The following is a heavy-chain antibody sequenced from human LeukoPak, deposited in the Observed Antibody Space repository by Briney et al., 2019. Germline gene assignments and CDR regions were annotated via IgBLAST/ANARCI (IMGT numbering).Heavy chain of an antibody. CDR2: IKQDGSDK. V-gene: IGHV3-7*05. D-gene: IGHD3-10*01. CDR3: ARGSGTYFNY. Sequence: GGSLRLSCAVSGFTFSNYWMSWVRQAPGKGLEWVANIKQDGSDKYYVDSVKGRFTISRGNAKNSLYLQMNSLRAEDTAVYYCARGSGTYFNYWGQGTLVTVSS. J-gene: IGHJ4*02. CDR1: GFTFSNYW.